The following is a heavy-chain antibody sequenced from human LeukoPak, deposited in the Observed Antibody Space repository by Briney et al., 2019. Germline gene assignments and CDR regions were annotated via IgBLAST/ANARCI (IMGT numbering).Heavy chain of an antibody. D-gene: IGHD3-16*01. V-gene: IGHV3-48*03. CDR3: ARNWVPSGYSYYYGMDV. CDR1: GIPFTNF. CDR2: LSSSGSTN. J-gene: IGHJ6*02. Sequence: PGGSLRLSCVASGIPFTNFWVRQAPGTGLEGVSYLSSSGSTNYYADSVKGRCTISRDNAKNSLYLQMNSLRVEDTAVYYCARNWVPSGYSYYYGMDVWGQGTTVTVSS.